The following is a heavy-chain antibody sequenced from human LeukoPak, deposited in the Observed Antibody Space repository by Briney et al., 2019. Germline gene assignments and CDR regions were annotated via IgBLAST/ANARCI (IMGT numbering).Heavy chain of an antibody. V-gene: IGHV1-2*02. D-gene: IGHD3-22*01. CDR1: GYTFTGCY. Sequence: GASVKVSCKASGYTFTGCYMHWVRQAPGQGLEWMGWINPNSGGTNYAQKFQGRVTMTRDTSISTAYMELSSLRSEDTAVYYCARVGIITMIVFGTWKDWFDPWGQGTLVTVSS. J-gene: IGHJ5*02. CDR2: INPNSGGT. CDR3: ARVGIITMIVFGTWKDWFDP.